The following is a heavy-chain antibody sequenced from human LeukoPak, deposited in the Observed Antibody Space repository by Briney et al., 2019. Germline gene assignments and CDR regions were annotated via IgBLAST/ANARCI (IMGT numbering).Heavy chain of an antibody. V-gene: IGHV3-66*01. Sequence: GGSLRLSCAASGFTFSDYYMSWIRQAPGKGLEWVSVIYSGGSTYYADSVKGRFTISRDNSKNTLYLQMNSLRAEDTAVYYCATYSSSWYDYWGQGTLVTVSS. CDR2: IYSGGST. D-gene: IGHD6-13*01. CDR1: GFTFSDYY. J-gene: IGHJ4*02. CDR3: ATYSSSWYDY.